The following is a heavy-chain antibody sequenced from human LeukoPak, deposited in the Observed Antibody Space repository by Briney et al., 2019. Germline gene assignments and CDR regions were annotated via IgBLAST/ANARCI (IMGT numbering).Heavy chain of an antibody. J-gene: IGHJ6*02. CDR3: AKDLDDRLFYDQSAYYYYYGMDV. Sequence: PGGSLQLSCAASGFTFSGFSMSWVRQSPTKGLEWVANIKQDGSERYYVDSVKGRFTVSRDNSKTTLYLQMNSLRADDTAVYYCAKDLDDRLFYDQSAYYYYYGMDVWGQGTTVTVSS. D-gene: IGHD5/OR15-5a*01. CDR2: IKQDGSER. CDR1: GFTFSGFS. V-gene: IGHV3-7*03.